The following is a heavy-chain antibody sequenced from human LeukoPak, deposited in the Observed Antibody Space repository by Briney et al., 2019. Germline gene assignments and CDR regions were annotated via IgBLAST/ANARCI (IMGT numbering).Heavy chain of an antibody. Sequence: GGSLRLSCAASGFTFSSYGMHWVRQAPGKGLEWVAVISYDGSNKYYADSVKGRFTISRDNAKNSLYLQMNSLRAEDTAVYYCARKNGLDYWGQGTLVTVSS. CDR1: GFTFSSYG. D-gene: IGHD2-8*01. CDR2: ISYDGSNK. J-gene: IGHJ4*02. CDR3: ARKNGLDY. V-gene: IGHV3-30*03.